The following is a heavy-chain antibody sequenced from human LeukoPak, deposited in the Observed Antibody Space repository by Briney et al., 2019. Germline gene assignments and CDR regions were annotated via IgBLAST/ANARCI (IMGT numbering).Heavy chain of an antibody. CDR3: ARGGLSMVRGVPFDY. Sequence: SVNLCCKASAGSFSSYAISWVRQAPGQGLEWMGGIILIFGTANYEQKFQGRVTITAAESTSTAYMELSSLRSEDTAVYYCARGGLSMVRGVPFDYWGQGTLVTVSS. CDR1: AGSFSSYA. V-gene: IGHV1-69*01. D-gene: IGHD3-10*01. J-gene: IGHJ4*02. CDR2: IILIFGTA.